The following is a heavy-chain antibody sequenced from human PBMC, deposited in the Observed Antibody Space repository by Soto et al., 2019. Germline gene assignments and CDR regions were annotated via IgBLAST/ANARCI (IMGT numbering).Heavy chain of an antibody. D-gene: IGHD3-3*01. V-gene: IGHV3-53*01. CDR2: IYSGHTT. CDR3: VRGPSDHKLRLVEWPYGDY. Sequence: GSLRLSFIASGFIVSSNQMSWVRQAPGKGLEWVSVIYSGHTTYYADSVEGRFTISRDDSKNTLYLQMNSLRVEDTAVYYCVRGPSDHKLRLVEWPYGDYWGQGALVTVSS. J-gene: IGHJ4*02. CDR1: GFIVSSNQ.